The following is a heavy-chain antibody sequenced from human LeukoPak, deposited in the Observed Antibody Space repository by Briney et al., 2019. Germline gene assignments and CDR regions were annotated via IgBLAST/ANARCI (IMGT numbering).Heavy chain of an antibody. Sequence: GGSLRPSCAASGFTFTSYAMSGVRQAPGKGLEWVSAISGIGGSTYYADSVKGRFTISKDNCKNTLYLQMNSLRAEDTAVYYCANDASSSSGGLDYWGQGTLVTVCS. CDR1: GFTFTSYA. D-gene: IGHD6-6*01. CDR3: ANDASSSSGGLDY. V-gene: IGHV3-23*01. J-gene: IGHJ4*02. CDR2: ISGIGGST.